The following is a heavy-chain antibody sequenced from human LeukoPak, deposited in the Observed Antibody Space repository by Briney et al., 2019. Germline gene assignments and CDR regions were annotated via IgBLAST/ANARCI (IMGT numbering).Heavy chain of an antibody. V-gene: IGHV3-23*01. J-gene: IGHJ4*02. CDR3: AKDSSGRDGYKY. D-gene: IGHD5-24*01. Sequence: PGGSLRLSCAASGFTFSSYGMHWVRQAPGKGLEWVSAVSGSGGSTYYADSVKGRFTVSRDNSKNTLYLQMNSLRAEDTAVYYCAKDSSGRDGYKYWGQGTLVTVSS. CDR2: VSGSGGST. CDR1: GFTFSSYG.